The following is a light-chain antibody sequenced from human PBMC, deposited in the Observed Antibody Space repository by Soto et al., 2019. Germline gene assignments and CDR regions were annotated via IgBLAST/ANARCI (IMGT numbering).Light chain of an antibody. CDR1: SSDVGGYNY. CDR2: EVN. V-gene: IGLV2-8*01. Sequence: QSALTQPPSASGSPGQSVTISCTGTSSDVGGYNYVSWYQHYSGKAPKLMIYEVNKRPSGVPDRFSGSKSGNTASLTVSGLQAEDEADYYCKSYAGSNNLGVFGTGTKLTVL. CDR3: KSYAGSNNLGV. J-gene: IGLJ1*01.